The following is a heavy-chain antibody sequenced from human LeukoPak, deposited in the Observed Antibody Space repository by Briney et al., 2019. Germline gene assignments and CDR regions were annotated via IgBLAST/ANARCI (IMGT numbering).Heavy chain of an antibody. Sequence: SETLSLTCTVSGGPISSYYWSWIRQPPGKGLEWIGYIYYSGSTNYNPSLKSRVTISVDTSKNQFSLKLSSVTAADTAVYYCARQKYSSSHVDYWGQGTLVTVSS. CDR2: IYYSGST. CDR3: ARQKYSSSHVDY. CDR1: GGPISSYY. V-gene: IGHV4-59*01. D-gene: IGHD6-13*01. J-gene: IGHJ4*02.